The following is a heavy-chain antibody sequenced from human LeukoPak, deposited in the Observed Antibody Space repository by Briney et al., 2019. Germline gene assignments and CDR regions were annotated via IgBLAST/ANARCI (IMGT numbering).Heavy chain of an antibody. D-gene: IGHD1-26*01. CDR1: GYTFTGYY. Sequence: ASVKVSCRASGYTFTGYYMHWVRQAPGQGLEWMGWINPNSGGTNYTQKFQGRVTMTRDTSISTAYMELSRLRSDDTAVYYCAEVPLGGSYFSLWGQGTLVTVSS. CDR3: AEVPLGGSYFSL. J-gene: IGHJ4*02. CDR2: INPNSGGT. V-gene: IGHV1-2*02.